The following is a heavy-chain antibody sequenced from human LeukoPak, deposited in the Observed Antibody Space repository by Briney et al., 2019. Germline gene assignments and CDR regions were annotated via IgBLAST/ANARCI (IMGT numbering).Heavy chain of an antibody. V-gene: IGHV3-53*01. J-gene: IGHJ4*02. CDR2: IYSGGST. D-gene: IGHD4-23*01. CDR3: ARGRGYGGNLAHFDY. CDR1: GFTVSSNY. Sequence: QAGGSLRLSCAASGFTVSSNYMSWVRQAPGKGLEWVSVIYSGGSTYYADSVKGRFTISRDNSKNTLYLQMNSLRAEDTAVYYCARGRGYGGNLAHFDYWGQGTLVTVSS.